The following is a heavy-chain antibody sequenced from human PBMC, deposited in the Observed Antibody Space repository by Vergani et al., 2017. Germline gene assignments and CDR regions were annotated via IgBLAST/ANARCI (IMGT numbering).Heavy chain of an antibody. CDR1: GYSFTSYW. J-gene: IGHJ3*02. CDR2: IDPSDSYT. D-gene: IGHD6-13*01. CDR3: ARHGRVEQQLRALDI. Sequence: EVQLVQSGAEVKKPGESLRISCKGSGYSFTSYWISWVRQMPGKGLEWMGRIDPSDSYTNYRPSFQGHVTISADKSISTAYLQWSSLKASDTAMYYCARHGRVEQQLRALDIWGQGTMVTVSS. V-gene: IGHV5-10-1*03.